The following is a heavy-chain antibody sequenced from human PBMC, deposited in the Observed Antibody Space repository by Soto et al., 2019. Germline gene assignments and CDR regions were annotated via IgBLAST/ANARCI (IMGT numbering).Heavy chain of an antibody. J-gene: IGHJ4*02. D-gene: IGHD3-22*01. V-gene: IGHV5-51*01. Sequence: GESLKISCKGSGYSFTSYWIGWVRQMPGKGLEWMGIIYPGDSDTRYSPSFQGQVTISADKSISTAYLQWSSLKASDTAMYYCARPARSYYYDSSGYYGFDYWGQGTLVTVSS. CDR3: ARPARSYYYDSSGYYGFDY. CDR1: GYSFTSYW. CDR2: IYPGDSDT.